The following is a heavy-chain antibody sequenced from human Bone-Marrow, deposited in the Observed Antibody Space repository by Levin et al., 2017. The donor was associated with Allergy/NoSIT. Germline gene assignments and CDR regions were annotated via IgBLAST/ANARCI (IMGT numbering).Heavy chain of an antibody. CDR2: ITPCNGQT. CDR3: ARDEGADPDYSYYGMDV. D-gene: IGHD3-16*01. Sequence: VASVKVSCKASGYRFRSYGISWMRQAPRQGLEWMGWITPCNGQTNYARHFQGRVTLTTDTSSSTAYMELRNLRPDDTAVYYCARDEGADPDYSYYGMDVWGQGTTVTVSS. V-gene: IGHV1-18*01. J-gene: IGHJ6*02. CDR1: GYRFRSYG.